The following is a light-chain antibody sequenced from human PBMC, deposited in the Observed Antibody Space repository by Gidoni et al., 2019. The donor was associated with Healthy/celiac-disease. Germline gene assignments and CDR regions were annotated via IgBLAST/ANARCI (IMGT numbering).Light chain of an antibody. Sequence: SFLSASVGDRVTITCRASQGISSYLAWYQQKPGKAPKLLIYAASTLQGGVPSRFSGSGSGTEFTLTISSLQPEDFATYSCQQLSSSPLTFGPGTKVDIE. J-gene: IGKJ3*01. CDR3: QQLSSSPLT. V-gene: IGKV1-9*01. CDR2: AAS. CDR1: QGISSY.